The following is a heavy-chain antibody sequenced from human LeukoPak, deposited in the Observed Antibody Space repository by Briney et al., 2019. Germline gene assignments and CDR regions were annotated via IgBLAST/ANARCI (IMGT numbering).Heavy chain of an antibody. CDR2: IAHSGTT. Sequence: SETLSLTCIVSGGSISRYSWNWIRQSPGKGLEWIGYIAHSGTTSYKSSLKSRVTISVDTSKNQLSLKLSSVTAADTAVYYCARDPAGGSSWYGNDAFDIWGQGTMVTVSS. V-gene: IGHV4-59*01. J-gene: IGHJ3*02. CDR1: GGSISRYS. D-gene: IGHD6-13*01. CDR3: ARDPAGGSSWYGNDAFDI.